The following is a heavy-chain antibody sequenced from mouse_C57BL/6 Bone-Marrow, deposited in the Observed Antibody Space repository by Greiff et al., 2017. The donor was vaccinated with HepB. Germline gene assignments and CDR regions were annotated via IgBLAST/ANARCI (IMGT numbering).Heavy chain of an antibody. CDR3: ARGGLSGQFAY. Sequence: QVQLKQPGAELVKPGASVKLSCKASGYTFTSYWMHWVKQRPGRGLEWIGRIDPNSGGTKYNEKFKSKATLTVDKPSSTAYMQLSSLTSEDSAVYYCARGGLSGQFAYWGQGTLVTVSA. V-gene: IGHV1-72*01. CDR2: IDPNSGGT. J-gene: IGHJ3*01. CDR1: GYTFTSYW. D-gene: IGHD3-2*02.